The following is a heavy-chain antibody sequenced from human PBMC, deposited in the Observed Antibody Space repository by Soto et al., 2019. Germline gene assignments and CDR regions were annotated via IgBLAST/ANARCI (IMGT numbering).Heavy chain of an antibody. D-gene: IGHD3-22*01. V-gene: IGHV4-34*01. Sequence: QVQLQQWGAGLLKPSETLSLTCAVYGGSFSGYYWSWIRQPPGKGLEWIGEINHSGSTNYNPSLKSRVTISVETSKNQFSLKLSSVTAADTAVYYCARRSYYYDSSGYYGVQAPFDYWGQGTLVTVSS. J-gene: IGHJ4*02. CDR2: INHSGST. CDR3: ARRSYYYDSSGYYGVQAPFDY. CDR1: GGSFSGYY.